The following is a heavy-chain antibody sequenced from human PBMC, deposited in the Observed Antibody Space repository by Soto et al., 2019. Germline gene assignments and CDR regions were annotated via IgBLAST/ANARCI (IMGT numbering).Heavy chain of an antibody. J-gene: IGHJ4*02. V-gene: IGHV3-66*01. D-gene: IGHD2-2*01. CDR2: VYSGGST. Sequence: EVQLVESGGGLVQPGGSLRLSCAASGFTVSSNYMNWVRQAPGKGLEWVSVVYSGGSTYYADSVKGRFTISRDNSKKTLEPQMNMRTAGGTGGYYWAGGGGYCSRTSCPGYFDYWGQGTLVTVSS. CDR1: GFTVSSNY. CDR3: AGGGGYCSRTSCPGYFDY.